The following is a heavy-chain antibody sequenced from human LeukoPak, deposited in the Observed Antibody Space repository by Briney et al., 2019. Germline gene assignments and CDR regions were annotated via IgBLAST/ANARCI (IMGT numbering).Heavy chain of an antibody. CDR1: GYSFTDYA. CDR3: ARDLVQLEIDY. D-gene: IGHD1-1*01. V-gene: IGHV1-18*01. J-gene: IGHJ4*02. Sequence: ALVKVSCKTSGYSFTDYAITWVRQVRGQGLQWVGWISASNGNTDYAQSFRGRATMTTDTSTSTAYMELRSLRSDDTAVYYCARDLVQLEIDYWGQGTLVTVSS. CDR2: ISASNGNT.